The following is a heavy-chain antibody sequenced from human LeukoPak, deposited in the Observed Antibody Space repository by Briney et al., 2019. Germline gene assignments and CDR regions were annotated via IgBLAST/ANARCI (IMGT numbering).Heavy chain of an antibody. D-gene: IGHD3-9*01. CDR2: IIGSGSST. V-gene: IGHV3-23*01. CDR1: GFTFSSYA. J-gene: IGHJ4*02. CDR3: VQRPGVLTGS. Sequence: GGSLRLSCAASGFTFSSYAMSWVRQAPGKGLEWVSGIIGSGSSTYYGDSVKGRFTISRDNSKNTLFLQMNSLRAEDTAVYYCVQRPGVLTGSWGQGTLVTVSS.